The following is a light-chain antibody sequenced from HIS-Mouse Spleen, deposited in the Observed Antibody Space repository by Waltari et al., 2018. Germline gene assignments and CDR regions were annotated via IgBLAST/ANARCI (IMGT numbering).Light chain of an antibody. V-gene: IGLV2-14*03. Sequence: QSALTQPASVSGSPGQSITISCPGPSSDVGGYNYVPWYQQHPGKAPKLMIYDVSNRPSGVSNRFSGSKSGNTASLTISGLQAEDEADYYCSSYTSSSTRVFGGGTKLTVL. J-gene: IGLJ3*02. CDR3: SSYTSSSTRV. CDR1: SSDVGGYNY. CDR2: DVS.